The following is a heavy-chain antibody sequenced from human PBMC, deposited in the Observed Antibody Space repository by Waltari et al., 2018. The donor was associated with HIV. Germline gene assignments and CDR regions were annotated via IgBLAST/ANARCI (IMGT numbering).Heavy chain of an antibody. CDR1: GFTFGSSG. CDR3: VKAKVVSAYYYSLEY. J-gene: IGHJ4*02. CDR2: ISYDGGTK. V-gene: IGHV3-30*18. D-gene: IGHD3-22*01. Sequence: QVHLVESGGGVVQPGRSLRLSCATSGFTFGSSGMHWVRQAPGKGLEWMAVISYDGGTKYYADSVKGRFIISRDNSRNTLYLQLSTLRPEDTALYFCVKAKVVSAYYYSLEYWGQGTLVTVSS.